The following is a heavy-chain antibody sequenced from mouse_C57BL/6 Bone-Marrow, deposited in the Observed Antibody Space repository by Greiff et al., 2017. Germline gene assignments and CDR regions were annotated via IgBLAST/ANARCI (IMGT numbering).Heavy chain of an antibody. CDR2: INPSSGYT. J-gene: IGHJ4*01. V-gene: IGHV1-7*01. D-gene: IGHD1-1*01. CDR3: ARGATVVAKEGAMDY. Sequence: QVQLQQSGAELAKPGGSVKLSCKASGYTFTSYWMHWVKQRPGQGLEWIGYINPSSGYTKYNQKFKDKATLTADKSSSTAYMQLSSLTYEDSAVYYCARGATVVAKEGAMDYWGQGTSVTVSS. CDR1: GYTFTSYW.